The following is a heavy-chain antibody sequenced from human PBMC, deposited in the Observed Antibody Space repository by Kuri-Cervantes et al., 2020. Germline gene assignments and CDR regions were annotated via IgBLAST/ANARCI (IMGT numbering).Heavy chain of an antibody. CDR2: KWYDGSNK. D-gene: IGHD3-9*01. Sequence: GESLMISCAASGFTFSSYGMHWVRQAPGKGLEWVAVKWYDGSNKYYADSVKGRFTISRDNSKNTLYLQMNSLRAEDTAVYYCAKPRGYDILTGYYLMSFDYWGQGTLVTVSS. CDR1: GFTFSSYG. CDR3: AKPRGYDILTGYYLMSFDY. V-gene: IGHV3-33*06. J-gene: IGHJ4*02.